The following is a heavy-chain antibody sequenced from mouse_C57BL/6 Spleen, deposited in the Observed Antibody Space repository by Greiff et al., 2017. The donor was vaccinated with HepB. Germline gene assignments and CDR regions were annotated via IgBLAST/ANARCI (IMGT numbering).Heavy chain of an antibody. CDR2: INPNNGGT. Sequence: VHVQQSGPELVKPGASVKMSCKASGYTFTDYNMHWVKQSHGKSLEWIGYINPNNGGTSYNQKFKGKATLTVNKSSSTAYMELRSLTSEDSAVYDCARWWLLHCYFDYWGQGTTLTVSS. V-gene: IGHV1-22*01. CDR1: GYTFTDYN. D-gene: IGHD2-3*01. CDR3: ARWWLLHCYFDY. J-gene: IGHJ2*01.